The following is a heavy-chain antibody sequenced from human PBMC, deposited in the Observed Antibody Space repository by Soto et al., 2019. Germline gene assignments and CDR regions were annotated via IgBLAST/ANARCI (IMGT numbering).Heavy chain of an antibody. J-gene: IGHJ4*02. Sequence: ASVKVSCKASGGTFGSQGIAWVRQAPGQGLEWMGGFIAMLGTPTYAKKVQGRATISADESLTSSYLELRSLRSEDTGVYFCARGAMANFDYWGQGTVVTVSS. D-gene: IGHD5-18*01. CDR3: ARGAMANFDY. V-gene: IGHV1-69*13. CDR1: GGTFGSQG. CDR2: FIAMLGTP.